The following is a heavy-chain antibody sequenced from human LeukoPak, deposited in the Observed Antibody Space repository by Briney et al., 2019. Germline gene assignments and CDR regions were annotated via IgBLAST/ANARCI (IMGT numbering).Heavy chain of an antibody. CDR1: GFTFSSYS. CDR2: ISSSSSYI. CDR3: ARDLDSFTVTYSFDY. J-gene: IGHJ4*02. D-gene: IGHD4-17*01. V-gene: IGHV3-21*01. Sequence: PGGSLRLSCAASGFTFSSYSMNWVRQAPGKGLEWVSSISSSSSYIYYADSVKGRFTISRDNAKNSLYLQMNSLRAEDTAVYYCARDLDSFTVTYSFDYWGQGTLVTVSS.